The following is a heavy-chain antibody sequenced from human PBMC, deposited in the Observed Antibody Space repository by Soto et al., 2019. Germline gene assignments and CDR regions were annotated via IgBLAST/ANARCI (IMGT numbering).Heavy chain of an antibody. CDR1: GFIVSDYY. CDR2: ISSSGTYI. CDR3: RTGIGRYSLELFQD. Sequence: GGSLRLSCAASGFIVSDYYMSWIRQAPGKGLEWIAYISSSGTYINYADSVKGRFTISRDNAENTVYLQMNSLRIDDTAVYFCRTGIGRYSLELFQDSGQGTLLTVSS. D-gene: IGHD1-26*01. V-gene: IGHV3-11*06. J-gene: IGHJ1*01.